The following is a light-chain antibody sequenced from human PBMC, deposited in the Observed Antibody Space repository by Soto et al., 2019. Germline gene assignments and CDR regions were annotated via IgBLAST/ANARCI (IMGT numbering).Light chain of an antibody. CDR1: QSVSSY. J-gene: IGKJ1*01. CDR3: QQRSNWPPT. Sequence: IVMTQSPATLSVSPGERATLSCRAGQSVSSYLAWYQQKPGQAPRLLIYDASNRATGIPARFSGSGSGTDFTLTISSLEPEDFAVYYCQQRSNWPPTFGQGTKVDIK. CDR2: DAS. V-gene: IGKV3-11*01.